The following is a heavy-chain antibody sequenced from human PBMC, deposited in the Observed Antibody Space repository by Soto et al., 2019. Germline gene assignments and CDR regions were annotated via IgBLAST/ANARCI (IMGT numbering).Heavy chain of an antibody. Sequence: ASVKVSCKVSGYTLTELSMHWVRQAPGKGLEWMGGFDPEDGETIYAQKFQGRVTMTEDTSTDTAYMELSSLRSEDTAVYYCSTGSYCSSTSCYHNCFDPWGQGTLVTVSS. CDR2: FDPEDGET. V-gene: IGHV1-24*01. CDR3: STGSYCSSTSCYHNCFDP. CDR1: GYTLTELS. D-gene: IGHD2-2*01. J-gene: IGHJ5*02.